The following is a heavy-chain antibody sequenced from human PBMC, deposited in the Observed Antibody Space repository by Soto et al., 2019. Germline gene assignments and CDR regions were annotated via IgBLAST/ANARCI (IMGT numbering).Heavy chain of an antibody. CDR1: GFSLTNYG. J-gene: IGHJ4*02. V-gene: IGHV3-33*01. D-gene: IGHD2-21*01. CDR2: MWYDGSKQ. CDR3: ARNPDSDIEFDY. Sequence: QVPLVESGGGVVQPGRSLGLSCVASGFSLTNYGMHWVRQAPGKGLEWVAVMWYDGSKQYYGDSVKGRFTISRDISKNTLYLQMNNLRAEDTAVYYCARNPDSDIEFDYWGQGTLVTVSS.